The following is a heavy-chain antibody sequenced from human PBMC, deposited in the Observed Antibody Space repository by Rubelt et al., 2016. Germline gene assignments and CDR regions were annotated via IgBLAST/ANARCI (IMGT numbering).Heavy chain of an antibody. CDR2: ISGVST. Sequence: STNEMSWVRQAPGKHLEWVSSISGVSTYYADSVKGRFTISGDNSKNTLYLQMNSLRAEDTAVYYCAKDWSSGWPFDYWGQGTLVTVSS. CDR3: AKDWSSGWPFDY. D-gene: IGHD6-19*01. CDR1: STNE. J-gene: IGHJ4*02. V-gene: IGHV3-38-3*01.